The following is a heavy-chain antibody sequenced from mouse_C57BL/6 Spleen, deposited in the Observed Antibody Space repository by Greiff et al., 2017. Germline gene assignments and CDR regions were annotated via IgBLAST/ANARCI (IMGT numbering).Heavy chain of an antibody. CDR2: INYDGSST. CDR3: ARDWGYSNYESAMDY. CDR1: GFTFSDYY. D-gene: IGHD2-5*01. Sequence: EVQRVESEGGLVQPGSSMKLSCTASGFTFSDYYMAWVRQVPEKGLEWVANINYDGSSTYYLDSLKSRFIISRDNAKNILYLQMSSLKSEDTATYYCARDWGYSNYESAMDYWGQGTSVTVSS. V-gene: IGHV5-16*01. J-gene: IGHJ4*01.